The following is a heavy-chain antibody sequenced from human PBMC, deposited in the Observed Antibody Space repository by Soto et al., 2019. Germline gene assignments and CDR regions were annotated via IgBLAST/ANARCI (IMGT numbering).Heavy chain of an antibody. V-gene: IGHV4-39*01. J-gene: IGHJ4*02. D-gene: IGHD2-15*01. CDR3: ARRHSGLGFCSGGSCYATTFDY. Sequence: SETLSLTCTVSGGSISSSSYYWAWLRQPPGKGMEWIGSINNSGSTYYNMSLKSRITTYVDTSKKKYYLKMNSMTAEEKTTYFCARRHSGLGFCSGGSCYATTFDYWGQGTLVTVS. CDR1: GGSISSSSYY. CDR2: INNSGST.